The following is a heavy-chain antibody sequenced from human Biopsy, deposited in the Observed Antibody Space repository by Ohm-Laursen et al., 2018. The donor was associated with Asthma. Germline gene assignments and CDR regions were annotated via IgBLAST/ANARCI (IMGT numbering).Heavy chain of an antibody. D-gene: IGHD2-15*01. Sequence: GTLSLTCTVSGGSIRSHDWTWIRLPPGKGLEYIGDVSYTGSTNYNPSLKSRVTMSLDTSKSQFSLGLTSVTPADTAVYYWARLADCSGGACYSYGWFDPWGQRTRVTVSS. CDR2: VSYTGST. J-gene: IGHJ5*02. CDR1: GGSIRSHD. V-gene: IGHV4-59*11. CDR3: ARLADCSGGACYSYGWFDP.